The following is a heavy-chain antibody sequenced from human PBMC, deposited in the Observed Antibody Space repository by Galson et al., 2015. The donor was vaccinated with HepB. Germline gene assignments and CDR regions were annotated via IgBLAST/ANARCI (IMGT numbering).Heavy chain of an antibody. CDR1: GFSLSTSGMC. CDR2: IDWDDDK. J-gene: IGHJ4*02. D-gene: IGHD4-11*01. V-gene: IGHV2-70*01. CDR3: ARSGYYSNYGRYYFDY. Sequence: PALVKPTQTLTLTCTFSGFSLSTSGMCVSWIRQPPGKALEWLALIDWDDDKYCSTSLKTRLTISKDTPKNQVVLTMTNMDPVDTATYYCARSGYYSNYGRYYFDYWGQGTLVTVSS.